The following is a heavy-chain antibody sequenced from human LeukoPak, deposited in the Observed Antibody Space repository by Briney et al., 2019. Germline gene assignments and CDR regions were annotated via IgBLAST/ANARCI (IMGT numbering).Heavy chain of an antibody. J-gene: IGHJ6*03. CDR2: ISYDGSNK. D-gene: IGHD4-17*01. CDR1: GFTFSSYA. CDR3: AKICGTVTEKYYYYYYMDV. V-gene: IGHV3-30*04. Sequence: GGSLRLSCAASGFTFSSYAMHWVRQAPGKGLEWVAVISYDGSNKYYADSVKGRFTISRDNSKNTLYLQMNSLRAEDTAVYYCAKICGTVTEKYYYYYYMDVWGKGTTVTISS.